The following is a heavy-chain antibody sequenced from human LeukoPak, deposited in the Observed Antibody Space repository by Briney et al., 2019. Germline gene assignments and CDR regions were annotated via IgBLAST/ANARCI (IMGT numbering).Heavy chain of an antibody. CDR2: ISAYNGNT. CDR1: GYTFTSYG. D-gene: IGHD2-15*01. CDR3: ARDRYCSGGSCYPYDNWFDP. J-gene: IGHJ5*02. V-gene: IGHV1-18*01. Sequence: ASVKVSCKASGYTFTSYGISWVRQAPGQGLEWMGWISAYNGNTNYAQKLQGRATMTTDTSTSTAYMELRSLRSDDTAVYYCARDRYCSGGSCYPYDNWFDPWGQGTLVTVSS.